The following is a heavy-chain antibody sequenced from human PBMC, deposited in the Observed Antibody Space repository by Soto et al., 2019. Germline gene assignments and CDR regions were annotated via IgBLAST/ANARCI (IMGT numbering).Heavy chain of an antibody. CDR2: IYYSGSP. CDR3: ARDVSYADYDILTGYYTPWFDP. CDR1: GGSISSSSYY. V-gene: IGHV4-39*02. D-gene: IGHD3-9*01. J-gene: IGHJ5*02. Sequence: SETLSLTCTVSGGSISSSSYYWGWIRQPPGKGLEWIGSIYYSGSPYYNPSLKSRVTISVDTSKNQFSLKLSSVTAADTAVYYCARDVSYADYDILTGYYTPWFDPWGQGTLVTVSS.